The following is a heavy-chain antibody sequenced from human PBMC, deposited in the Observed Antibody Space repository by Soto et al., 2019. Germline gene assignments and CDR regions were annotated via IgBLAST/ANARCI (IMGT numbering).Heavy chain of an antibody. CDR1: GFTVSSNY. V-gene: IGHV3-53*01. J-gene: IGHJ4*02. CDR3: ASRETSGWYDY. D-gene: IGHD6-19*01. CDR2: LYSGGST. Sequence: GGSLRLSCAASGFTVSSNYMSWVRQAPGKGLEWVAVLYSGGSTYYAASVKGRFTISRDNSKNTLYLQMNSLGAGDTAVYYCASRETSGWYDYWGQGTLVTVSS.